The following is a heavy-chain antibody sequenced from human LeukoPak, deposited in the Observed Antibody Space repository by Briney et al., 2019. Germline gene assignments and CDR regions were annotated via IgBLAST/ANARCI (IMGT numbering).Heavy chain of an antibody. J-gene: IGHJ5*02. Sequence: SETLSLTCAVYGGSFSGYYWSWIRQPPGKGLERIGEINHSGSTNYNPSLKSRVTISVDTSKNQFSLKLSSVTAADTAVYYCARGHLSNWFDPWGQGTLVTVSS. CDR1: GGSFSGYY. CDR2: INHSGST. CDR3: ARGHLSNWFDP. V-gene: IGHV4-34*01.